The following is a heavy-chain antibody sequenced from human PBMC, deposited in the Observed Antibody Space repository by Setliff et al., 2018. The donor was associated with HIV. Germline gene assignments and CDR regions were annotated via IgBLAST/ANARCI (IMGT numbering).Heavy chain of an antibody. J-gene: IGHJ4*02. D-gene: IGHD3-22*01. CDR2: INGDGDSR. CDR3: ARVRAYYYDSRGYPDY. Sequence: GGSLRLSCAASGFTFTYHAMTWVRQAPGKGLEWVAGINGDGDSRYYAESVKGRFTISRDNSKNTLYLQMNSLRAEDTAVYYCARVRAYYYDSRGYPDYWGQGTLVTVSS. CDR1: GFTFTYHA. V-gene: IGHV3-23*01.